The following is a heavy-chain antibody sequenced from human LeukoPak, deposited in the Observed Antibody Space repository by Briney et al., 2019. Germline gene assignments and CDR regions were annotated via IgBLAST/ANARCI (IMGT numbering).Heavy chain of an antibody. J-gene: IGHJ3*02. V-gene: IGHV4-59*12. Sequence: SETLSLTCTVSGGSISSYYWSWIRQPPGKGLEWIGYIYYSGSTNYNPSLKSRVTISVDTSKNQFSLKLSSVTAADTAVYYCARLEYSGYHNHGAFDIWGQGTMVTVSS. CDR3: ARLEYSGYHNHGAFDI. D-gene: IGHD5-12*01. CDR2: IYYSGST. CDR1: GGSISSYY.